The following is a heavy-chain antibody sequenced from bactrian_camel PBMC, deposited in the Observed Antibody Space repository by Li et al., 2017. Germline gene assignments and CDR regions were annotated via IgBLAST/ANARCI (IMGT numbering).Heavy chain of an antibody. CDR1: GSGYTSGTAC. V-gene: IGHV3S59*01. D-gene: IGHD6*01. CDR2: IAPATGTT. CDR3: KLRSTTRCSSD. J-gene: IGHJ4*01. Sequence: VQLVESGGGSVNAGGSLTLSCAASGSGYTSGTACMGWFRQVPGKEREGVAAIAPATGTTFYSDSVKGRFTISHVNANNTLHLQMNSLKPEDTAMYFCKLRSTTRCSSDWGQGTQVTVS.